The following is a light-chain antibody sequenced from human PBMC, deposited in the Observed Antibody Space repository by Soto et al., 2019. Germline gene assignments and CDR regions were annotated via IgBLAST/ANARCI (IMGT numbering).Light chain of an antibody. V-gene: IGKV3-20*01. Sequence: EIVGTQSPGTLSLSPGERATLSCRARQSVSSSYLAWYQQKRGQAPRLLIHCASSMSTGIPDRVSGSGSGTDFTLTISRLEPEDFAVYYFQQYESAPRTFGQGTKVDIK. J-gene: IGKJ1*01. CDR1: QSVSSSY. CDR3: QQYESAPRT. CDR2: CAS.